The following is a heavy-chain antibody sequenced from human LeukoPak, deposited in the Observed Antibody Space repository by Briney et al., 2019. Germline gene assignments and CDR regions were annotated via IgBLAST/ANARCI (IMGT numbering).Heavy chain of an antibody. V-gene: IGHV3-33*01. CDR1: GFTFSSYG. CDR2: IWYDGSNK. CDR3: ARDSPFIGY. D-gene: IGHD3-16*02. Sequence: PGRSLRLSCAASGFTFSSYGMHWVRQAPGNGLEWVAVIWYDGSNKYYADSVKGRFTISRDNSKNTLYLQMNSLRAEDTAVYYCARDSPFIGYWGQGTLVTVSS. J-gene: IGHJ4*02.